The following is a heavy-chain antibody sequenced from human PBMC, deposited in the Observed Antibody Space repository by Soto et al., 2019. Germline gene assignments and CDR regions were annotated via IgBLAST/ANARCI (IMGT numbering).Heavy chain of an antibody. V-gene: IGHV4-30-4*01. J-gene: IGHJ3*02. D-gene: IGHD3-10*02. CDR2: IYDTWTT. CDR1: GGSMSENDYY. Sequence: QVQLQEAGPGLVRPSQTLSLTCTVAGGSMSENDYYWSWLRQSPGQGLQWIGYIYDTWTTAYSPSLNSRATMSADTSRNQFSQKLTSVTAAETDLAIGAQGNVRGGFDIWGQGTLVTVSS. CDR3: AQGNVRGGFDI.